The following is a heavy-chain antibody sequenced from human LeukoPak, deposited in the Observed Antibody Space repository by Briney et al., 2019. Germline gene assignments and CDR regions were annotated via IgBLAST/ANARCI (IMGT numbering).Heavy chain of an antibody. CDR1: GFTFSDAW. V-gene: IGHV3-15*01. CDR3: AKARGTGEYYYYYYGMDV. Sequence: GGSLRLSCAASGFTFSDAWMTWVRQAPGKGLEWVGRIKSKTDGGTTDYAAPVKGRFTISRDDSENTLSLQMNSLKAEDTAIYYCAKARGTGEYYYYYYGMDVWGQGTTVTVSS. J-gene: IGHJ6*02. D-gene: IGHD3/OR15-3a*01. CDR2: IKSKTDGGTT.